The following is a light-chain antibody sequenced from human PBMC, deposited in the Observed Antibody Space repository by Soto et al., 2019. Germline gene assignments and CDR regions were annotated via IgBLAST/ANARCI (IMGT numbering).Light chain of an antibody. V-gene: IGLV1-40*01. CDR1: SSNIGAGYD. Sequence: QSVLTQPPSVSGAPGQRVTISCTGSSSNIGAGYDVHWYQQLPGTAPKLLIYGNSNRPSGVPDRFSGSKSGTSASLAITGRHAEDEADYYCQSSDSSLSRVFGGRTKVTGL. CDR3: QSSDSSLSRV. CDR2: GNS. J-gene: IGLJ2*01.